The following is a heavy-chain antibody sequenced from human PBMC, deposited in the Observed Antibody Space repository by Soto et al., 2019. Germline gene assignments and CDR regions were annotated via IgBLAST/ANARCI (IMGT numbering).Heavy chain of an antibody. V-gene: IGHV1-69*13. CDR2: IIPIFGTA. CDR1: GCTFSSYA. D-gene: IGHD5-18*01. J-gene: IGHJ6*02. CDR3: ARDTAMVSPYYYYYGMDV. Sequence: ASVTVSCKPSGCTFSSYAISWVRQAPGQGLEWMGGIIPIFGTANYAQKFQGRVTITADEATSTAYMELSSLRSEDTAVYYCARDTAMVSPYYYYYGMDVWGQGTTVTVSS.